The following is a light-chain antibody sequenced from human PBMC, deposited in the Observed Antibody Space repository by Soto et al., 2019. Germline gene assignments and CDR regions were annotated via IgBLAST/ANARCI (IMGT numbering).Light chain of an antibody. V-gene: IGKV1-12*01. Sequence: DIQMTQSPSSVSASAGDRVTITCRASQGISAWIAWYHQKPGKSPKLLIHDGSRLQSGVPSRFSGSGSGTDFTLTISSLQPEDFGTYYCQQAITFPLSFGGGTEVEMK. CDR3: QQAITFPLS. CDR1: QGISAW. CDR2: DGS. J-gene: IGKJ4*01.